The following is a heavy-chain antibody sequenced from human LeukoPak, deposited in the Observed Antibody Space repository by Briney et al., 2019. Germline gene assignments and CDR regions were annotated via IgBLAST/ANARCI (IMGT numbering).Heavy chain of an antibody. Sequence: GGSLRLSCAASGFTYSNAWMSWVRQAPGKGLEWVGRIKSKTDGGTTDYAAPVKGRFTISRDDSKNTLYLQMNSLKTEDTAVYYCAGGSGWLIDYWGQGTLVTVSS. J-gene: IGHJ4*02. V-gene: IGHV3-15*01. D-gene: IGHD5-12*01. CDR1: GFTYSNAW. CDR3: AGGSGWLIDY. CDR2: IKSKTDGGTT.